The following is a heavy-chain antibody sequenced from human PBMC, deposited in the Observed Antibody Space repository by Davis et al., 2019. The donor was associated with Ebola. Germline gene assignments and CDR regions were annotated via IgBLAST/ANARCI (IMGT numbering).Heavy chain of an antibody. CDR1: GFTFTGFW. D-gene: IGHD6-6*01. CDR2: IKQDGSEK. CDR3: ARRSSQALD. J-gene: IGHJ4*02. V-gene: IGHV3-7*01. Sequence: GESQKISCAASGFTFTGFWMSWVRQAPGKGLEWVANIKQDGSEKYYVNSVKGRFIISRDNAKNSLYLQMNSLRAENTAVYYCARRSSQALDWGQGTLVTVSS.